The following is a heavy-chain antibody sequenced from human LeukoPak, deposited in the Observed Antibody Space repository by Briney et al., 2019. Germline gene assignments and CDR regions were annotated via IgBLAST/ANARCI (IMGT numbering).Heavy chain of an antibody. CDR2: IYYSGAT. V-gene: IGHV4-28*01. CDR3: ASTSNWDDLGVDF. CDR1: NYPITGSNW. Sequence: PSETLSLTCTVSNYPITGSNWWGWIRQPPGKGLEWIAYIYYSGATYYITLFRTRATVSVDMSENHFALKLTSVAAVATAVYYCASTSNWDDLGVDFWGKGVPVSV. J-gene: IGHJ4*02. D-gene: IGHD1-1*01.